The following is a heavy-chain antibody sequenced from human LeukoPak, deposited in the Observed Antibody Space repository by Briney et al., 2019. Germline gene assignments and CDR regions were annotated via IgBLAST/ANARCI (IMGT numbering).Heavy chain of an antibody. D-gene: IGHD6-13*01. CDR3: ARAHSRSWYGNWFDP. J-gene: IGHJ5*02. V-gene: IGHV4-4*07. CDR1: GGSISSYY. CDR2: IYTSGST. Sequence: SETLSLTCTVSGGSISSYYWSWIRQPAGKGLEWIGRIYTSGSTNYNPSLKSRVTMSVDTSKNQFSLKLSSVTAADTAVYYCARAHSRSWYGNWFDPWGQGTLVTVSS.